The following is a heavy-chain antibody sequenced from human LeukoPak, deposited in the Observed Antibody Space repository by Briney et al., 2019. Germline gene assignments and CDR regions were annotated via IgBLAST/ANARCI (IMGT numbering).Heavy chain of an antibody. CDR1: GFTFSDYY. V-gene: IGHV3-11*06. D-gene: IGHD6-19*01. Sequence: GGSLRLSCAASGFTFSDYYMSWTRQAPGKGPEWVSYISSSSSYTNYADSVKGRFTISRDNAKNSLYLQMNSLRAEDTAVYYCARDFRGVWPGIAVARWGYYFDYWGQGTLVTVSS. J-gene: IGHJ4*02. CDR2: ISSSSSYT. CDR3: ARDFRGVWPGIAVARWGYYFDY.